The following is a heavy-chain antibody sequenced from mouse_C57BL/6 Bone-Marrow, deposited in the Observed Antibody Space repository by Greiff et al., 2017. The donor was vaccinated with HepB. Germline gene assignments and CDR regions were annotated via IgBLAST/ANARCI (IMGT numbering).Heavy chain of an antibody. D-gene: IGHD2-5*01. CDR2: IHPNSGST. J-gene: IGHJ4*01. CDR3: AIPPPYYSNSNYAMDY. V-gene: IGHV1-64*01. Sequence: QVQLQQPGAELVKPGASVKLSCKASGYTFTSYWMHWVKQRPGQGLEWIGMIHPNSGSTNYNEKFKSKATLTVDKSSSTAYMQLSSLTSEDSAIYCCAIPPPYYSNSNYAMDYWGQGTSVTVSS. CDR1: GYTFTSYW.